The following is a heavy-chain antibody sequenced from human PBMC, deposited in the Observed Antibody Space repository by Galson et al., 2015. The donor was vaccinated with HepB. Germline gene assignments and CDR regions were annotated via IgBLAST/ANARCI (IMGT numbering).Heavy chain of an antibody. V-gene: IGHV1-18*04. CDR2: ISAYNGNT. D-gene: IGHD3-22*01. CDR3: AADPTYYYDSSGYSS. Sequence: SCKASGYTFTSYGISWVRQAPGQGLEWMGWISAYNGNTNYAQKLQGRVTMTTDTSTSTAYMELRSLRSDDTAVYYCAADPTYYYDSSGYSSWGQGTLVTVSS. J-gene: IGHJ1*01. CDR1: GYTFTSYG.